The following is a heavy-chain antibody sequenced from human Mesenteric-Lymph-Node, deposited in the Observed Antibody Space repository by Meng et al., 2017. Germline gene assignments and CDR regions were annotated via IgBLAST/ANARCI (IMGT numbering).Heavy chain of an antibody. V-gene: IGHV3-11*04. CDR2: ISSSGSTI. Sequence: GESLKISCAASGLTFSDYYMSWIRQAPGKGLEWVSYISSSGSTIYYADSVKGRFTISRDNAKNSLYLQMDSLRFEDTAVYYCTRERGYSYGYSDYWGQGTLVTVSS. CDR1: GLTFSDYY. D-gene: IGHD5-18*01. J-gene: IGHJ4*02. CDR3: TRERGYSYGYSDY.